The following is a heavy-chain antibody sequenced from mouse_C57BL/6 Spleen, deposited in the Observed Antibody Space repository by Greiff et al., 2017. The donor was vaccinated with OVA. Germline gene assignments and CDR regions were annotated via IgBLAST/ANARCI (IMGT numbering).Heavy chain of an antibody. CDR1: GYTFTSYG. J-gene: IGHJ2*01. D-gene: IGHD1-1*01. CDR2: IYPRSGNT. Sequence: QVQLKQSGAELARPGASVKLSCKASGYTFTSYGISWVKQRTGQGLEWIGEIYPRSGNTYYNEKFKGKATLTADKSSSTAYMELRSLTSEDSAVYFCARCSLNLYGSSPYYFDYWGQGTTLTVSS. V-gene: IGHV1-81*01. CDR3: ARCSLNLYGSSPYYFDY.